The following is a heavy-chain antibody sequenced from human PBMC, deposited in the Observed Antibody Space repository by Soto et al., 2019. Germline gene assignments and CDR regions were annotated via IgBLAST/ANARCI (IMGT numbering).Heavy chain of an antibody. CDR1: GFTFSSYA. CDR2: ISYDGSNK. Sequence: QVQLVESGGGVVQPGRSLRLSCAASGFTFSSYAMHWVRQAPGKGLEWVAVISYDGSNKYYADSVKGRFTISRDNSKNTLYLQMNSLRAEDTAVYYCATDLEPDAFDIWGQGTMVTVSS. J-gene: IGHJ3*02. CDR3: ATDLEPDAFDI. V-gene: IGHV3-30-3*01. D-gene: IGHD1-1*01.